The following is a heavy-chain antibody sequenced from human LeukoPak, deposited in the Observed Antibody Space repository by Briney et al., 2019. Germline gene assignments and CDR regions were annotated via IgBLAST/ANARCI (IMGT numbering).Heavy chain of an antibody. CDR3: AKDLMMGSSWYYFDY. CDR1: GFTFSSYA. D-gene: IGHD6-13*01. Sequence: GGSLRLSCAASGFTFSSYAMSWVCQAPGKGLEWVSAISGSGGSTYYADSVKGRFTISRDNSKNTLYLQMNSLRAEDTAVYYCAKDLMMGSSWYYFDYWGQGTLVTVSS. CDR2: ISGSGGST. J-gene: IGHJ4*02. V-gene: IGHV3-23*01.